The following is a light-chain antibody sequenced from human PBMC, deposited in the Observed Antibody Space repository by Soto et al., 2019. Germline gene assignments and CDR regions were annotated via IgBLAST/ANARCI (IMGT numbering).Light chain of an antibody. V-gene: IGLV3-1*01. CDR2: QNG. J-gene: IGLJ3*02. CDR3: QTWDTTIAV. CDR1: KVGYKY. Sequence: SCELTQPPSVSVTPGQTAIITCSGAKVGYKYVCWYSQKPGQAPALVIYQNGKRPSGIPERFSGSNSGDTATLTISGTQAVDEADYYCQTWDTTIAVFGAGTKVTVL.